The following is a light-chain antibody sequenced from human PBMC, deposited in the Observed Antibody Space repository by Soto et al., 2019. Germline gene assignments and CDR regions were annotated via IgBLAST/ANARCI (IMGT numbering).Light chain of an antibody. CDR1: QSLVYSDGNTY. CDR3: MQDTHFST. V-gene: IGKV2-30*01. CDR2: KVS. J-gene: IGKJ5*01. Sequence: DVVMAQSPLSLPVTLGQPASISCRSSQSLVYSDGNTYLNWLQQRPGQSPRRLIYKVSNRDSGVPDRFSGSGSGTDFTLKISRVEAEDVGLYYCMQDTHFSTFGQGTRLEIK.